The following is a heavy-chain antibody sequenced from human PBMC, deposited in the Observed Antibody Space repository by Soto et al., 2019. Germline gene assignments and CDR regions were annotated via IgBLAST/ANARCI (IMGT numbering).Heavy chain of an antibody. CDR2: IYSGGST. D-gene: IGHD3-16*02. CDR1: GFTVSSNY. CDR3: PRLSRSYRYYFDY. V-gene: IGHV3-66*04. Sequence: EVQLVESGGGLAQPGGSLRLSCAASGFTVSSNYMSWVRQAPGKALEWVSVIYSGGSTYYADSVKGRFPITRDNSKISLYLQRNSLRAEDTAVYYGPRLSRSYRYYFDYWGQGTLVTVSS. J-gene: IGHJ4*02.